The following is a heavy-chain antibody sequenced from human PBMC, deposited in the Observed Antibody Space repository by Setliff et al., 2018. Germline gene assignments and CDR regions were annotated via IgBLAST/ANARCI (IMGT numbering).Heavy chain of an antibody. J-gene: IGHJ4*02. Sequence: GSLRLSCAASGFTFNNYFMIWVRQAPGKGLEWVSSISNSGGEIHYADSVKGRFTISRDNPRSTLYLQMNSLRAEDTAVYYCAKDRPQGVNGRSLDYWGRGALVTVSS. CDR1: GFTFNNYF. CDR2: ISNSGGEI. CDR3: AKDRPQGVNGRSLDY. D-gene: IGHD3-10*01. V-gene: IGHV3-23*01.